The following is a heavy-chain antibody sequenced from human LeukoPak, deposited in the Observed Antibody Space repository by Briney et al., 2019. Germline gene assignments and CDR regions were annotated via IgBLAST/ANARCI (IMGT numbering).Heavy chain of an antibody. CDR3: AKTTVGYSSGRYPGWPADC. J-gene: IGHJ4*02. Sequence: QSGGSLRLSCAASGFTFNTYAIDWVRQASGKGLEWVSGICGSGGCTYYADSVKGRFTISRDNSKNTVYLQMNSLTADDTAVYYCAKTTVGYSSGRYPGWPADCWGQGTLVTVSS. D-gene: IGHD6-19*01. V-gene: IGHV3-23*01. CDR1: GFTFNTYA. CDR2: ICGSGGCT.